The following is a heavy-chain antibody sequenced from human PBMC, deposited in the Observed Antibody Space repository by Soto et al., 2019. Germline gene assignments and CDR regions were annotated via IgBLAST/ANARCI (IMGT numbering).Heavy chain of an antibody. CDR2: IYYSGGT. J-gene: IGHJ5*02. CDR1: GGSSSNYY. Sequence: PSETLSLTCTVSGGSSSNYYLTWIRQPPGKGLEWIGFIYYSGGTNYNPSLKSRLTMSVDTSKNQFSLKLSFVTAADTAVYYCAKAQDYYDSSGSPLACWFDPWGQGTLVTVSS. CDR3: AKAQDYYDSSGSPLACWFDP. V-gene: IGHV4-59*08. D-gene: IGHD3-22*01.